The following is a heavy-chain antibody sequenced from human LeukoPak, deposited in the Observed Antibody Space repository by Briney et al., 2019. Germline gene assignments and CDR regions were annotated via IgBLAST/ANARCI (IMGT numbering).Heavy chain of an antibody. CDR2: IYHSGST. V-gene: IGHV4-38-2*02. J-gene: IGHJ4*02. D-gene: IGHD1-26*01. Sequence: PGGSLRLSCTVSGFTVSSNSMSWVRQAPGKGLEWIGIIYHSGSTYYNPSLKSRVTISVDTSKNQISLKLTSVTAADTAVYYCARVGVGAISHFDYWGQGTLVTVSS. CDR1: GFTVSSNS. CDR3: ARVGVGAISHFDY.